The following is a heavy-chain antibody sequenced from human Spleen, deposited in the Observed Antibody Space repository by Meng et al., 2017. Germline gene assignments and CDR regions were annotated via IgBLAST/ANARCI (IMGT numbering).Heavy chain of an antibody. CDR2: MSYFGGTT. CDR3: ARRNYPYYFDY. J-gene: IGHJ4*02. V-gene: IGHV4-39*01. CDR1: GVSISSRSYY. D-gene: IGHD5-24*01. Sequence: QVQLQESGPGLVKPSETLSLTCIVSGVSISSRSYYWGWIRQPPGKGLEWIGTMSYFGGTTNYNPSLKSRIITSGDTAKNQFSLELSSVTAADTAVYYCARRNYPYYFDYWGQGILVTASS.